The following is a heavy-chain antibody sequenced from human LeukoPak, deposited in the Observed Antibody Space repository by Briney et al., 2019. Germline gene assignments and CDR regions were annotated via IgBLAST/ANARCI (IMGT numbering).Heavy chain of an antibody. CDR2: ISWDSGSI. D-gene: IGHD3-22*01. CDR3: AKGKYYFDISGYYLDY. Sequence: GRSLRLSCAASGFNFNDSAMHWVRQVPGKGLDWVSIISWDSGSIVYADSVKGRFTISRDNAKNSLYLQMNSLRPEDTALYYCAKGKYYFDISGYYLDYWGQGTLVTVSS. J-gene: IGHJ4*02. CDR1: GFNFNDSA. V-gene: IGHV3-9*01.